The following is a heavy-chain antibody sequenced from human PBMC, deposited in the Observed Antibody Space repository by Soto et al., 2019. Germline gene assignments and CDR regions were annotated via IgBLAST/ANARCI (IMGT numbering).Heavy chain of an antibody. V-gene: IGHV3-33*05. D-gene: IGHD2-8*01. CDR2: ILDDGGTQ. Sequence: QVQLVESGGGVVQPGRSLRLSCAASGFTFSKYGMNWVRRAPGKGLEWVAVILDDGGTQRDGDSVKGRFTISRDTSKNTLYLQINSLRVEDTAVSYCARDDDRPDNGLDMWGQGKMVTVSS. CDR3: ARDDDRPDNGLDM. J-gene: IGHJ3*02. CDR1: GFTFSKYG.